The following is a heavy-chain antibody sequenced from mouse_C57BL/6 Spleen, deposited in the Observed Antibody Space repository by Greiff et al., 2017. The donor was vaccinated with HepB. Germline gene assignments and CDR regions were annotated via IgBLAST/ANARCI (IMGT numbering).Heavy chain of an antibody. J-gene: IGHJ3*01. CDR1: GYTFTSYW. CDR2: IYPGSGST. V-gene: IGHV1-55*01. D-gene: IGHD2-3*01. CDR3: AGRGGWFPSPY. Sequence: QVQLQQSGAELVKPGASVKMSCKASGYTFTSYWITWVKQRPGQGLEWIGDIYPGSGSTNYNEKFKSKATLTVDTSSSTAYMQLSSLTSEDSAVYYCAGRGGWFPSPYWGQGTLVTVSA.